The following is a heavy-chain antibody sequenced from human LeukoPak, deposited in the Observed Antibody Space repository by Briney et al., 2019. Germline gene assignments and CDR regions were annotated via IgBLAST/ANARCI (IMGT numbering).Heavy chain of an antibody. V-gene: IGHV3-74*01. CDR1: GFTFNNYL. CDR3: ARDRPHNWFDP. CDR2: TNNDGSET. J-gene: IGHJ5*02. Sequence: GGSLRLSCVASGFTFNNYLMHWVRQVLGKGLVWVSRTNNDGSETIYADSVKGRFTVSRDNGKNTLYLQMNSLRPEDTAVYYCARDRPHNWFDPWGQGTLVTVSS.